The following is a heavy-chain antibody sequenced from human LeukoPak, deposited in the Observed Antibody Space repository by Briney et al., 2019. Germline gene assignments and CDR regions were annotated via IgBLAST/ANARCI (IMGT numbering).Heavy chain of an antibody. CDR3: ARDAPAIYGMDV. Sequence: PSETLSLTCTVSGGSISGYYWSWIRQPPGKGLECIGYIYYSGSTNYNPSLKSRVTISVDTSKNQFSLKLSSVTAADTAVYYCARDAPAIYGMDVWGQGTTVTVSS. D-gene: IGHD2-21*02. J-gene: IGHJ6*02. CDR2: IYYSGST. CDR1: GGSISGYY. V-gene: IGHV4-59*01.